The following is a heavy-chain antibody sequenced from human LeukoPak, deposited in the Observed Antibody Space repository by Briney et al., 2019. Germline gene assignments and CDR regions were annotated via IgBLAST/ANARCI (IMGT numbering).Heavy chain of an antibody. V-gene: IGHV1-18*01. D-gene: IGHD3-10*01. CDR3: ARDLMVRGRGYYMDV. J-gene: IGHJ6*03. CDR2: VSAYNGNT. Sequence: ASVKVSCKASGYTFVDYGFSWVRQAPGQGLEWMGWVSAYNGNTAYAQKLQGRVTMTTDASTSTAYMELRSLRSDDTAVYYCARDLMVRGRGYYMDVWGKGNPFTVSS. CDR1: GYTFVDYG.